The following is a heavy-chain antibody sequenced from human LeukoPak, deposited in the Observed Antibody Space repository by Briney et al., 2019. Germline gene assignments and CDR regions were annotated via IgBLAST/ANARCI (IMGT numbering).Heavy chain of an antibody. V-gene: IGHV1-69*01. CDR2: IIPIFGTA. CDR3: ARGGRDGYITRDHDAFDI. Sequence: SVKVSCKASGGTFSSYAISWVRQAPGQGLEWMGGIIPIFGTANYAQKFQARVTITADESTSTAYMELSSLRSEDTAVYYCARGGRDGYITRDHDAFDIWGQGTMVTVSS. J-gene: IGHJ3*02. D-gene: IGHD5-24*01. CDR1: GGTFSSYA.